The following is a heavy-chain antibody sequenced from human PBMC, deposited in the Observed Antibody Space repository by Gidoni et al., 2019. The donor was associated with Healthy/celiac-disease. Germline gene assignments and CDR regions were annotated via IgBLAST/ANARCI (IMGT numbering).Heavy chain of an antibody. CDR1: GGTFSSYA. J-gene: IGHJ6*02. V-gene: IGHV1-69*01. CDR2: IIPIFGTA. D-gene: IGHD2-2*02. CDR3: ASGYCSSTSCYSGMDV. Sequence: QVQLVQSGAEAKKPGSSVKVSCKASGGTFSSYAISWVRQAPGQGLEWMGGIIPIFGTANYAQKFQGRVTITADESTSTAYMELSSLRSEDTAVYYCASGYCSSTSCYSGMDVWGQGTTVTVSS.